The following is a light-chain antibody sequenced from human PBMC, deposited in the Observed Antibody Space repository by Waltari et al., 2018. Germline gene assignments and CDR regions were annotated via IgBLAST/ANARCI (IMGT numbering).Light chain of an antibody. J-gene: IGKJ1*01. V-gene: IGKV1-39*01. CDR3: QQCNKIPWT. CDR2: ASL. Sequence: DIQLTQSPSSLSASVGDRVTITCRASQTVDHYLAWYQQKPGEAPKGLFYASLTLRSGIPSRFSAGESGTEYSLTINDLQPEDFGTYCCQQCNKIPWTFGQGTTVQIK. CDR1: QTVDHY.